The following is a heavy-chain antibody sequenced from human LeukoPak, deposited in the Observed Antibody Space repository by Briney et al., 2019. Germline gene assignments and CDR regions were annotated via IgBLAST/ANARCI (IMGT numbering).Heavy chain of an antibody. D-gene: IGHD1-26*01. J-gene: IGHJ4*02. Sequence: GRSLRLSCAASGFTFSSYAMHWVRQAPGKGLEWVAMISYDGTNKYYAGSVKGRFTISRDNSQNTLYLQMNSLRAEDTAVYYCARAPFYSGLDFWGQGTLVTVSS. CDR1: GFTFSSYA. CDR3: ARAPFYSGLDF. CDR2: ISYDGTNK. V-gene: IGHV3-30-3*01.